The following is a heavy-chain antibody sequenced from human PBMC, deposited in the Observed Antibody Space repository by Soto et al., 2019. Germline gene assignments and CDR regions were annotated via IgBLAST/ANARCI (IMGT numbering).Heavy chain of an antibody. CDR1: GGSVSSGSYY. V-gene: IGHV4-61*01. D-gene: IGHD5-12*01. Sequence: SETLSLTCTVSGGSVSSGSYYWTWIRQPPGKGLEWIGYIYYSGSTNYNPSLKSRVTILVDTSKNQFSLKLSSVTAADTAVYYCAREMATIKGNWFDPWGQGTLVTVSS. J-gene: IGHJ5*02. CDR3: AREMATIKGNWFDP. CDR2: IYYSGST.